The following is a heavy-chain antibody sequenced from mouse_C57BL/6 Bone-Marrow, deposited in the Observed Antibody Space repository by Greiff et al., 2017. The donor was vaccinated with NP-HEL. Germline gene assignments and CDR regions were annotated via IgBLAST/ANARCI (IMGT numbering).Heavy chain of an antibody. Sequence: VKVVESGAELAKPGASVKLSCKASGYTFTSYWMHWVKQRPGQGLEWIGYINPSSGYNKYNQKFKDKATLTADKSSSTAYMQLSSLTYEDSAVYYCARGDYYGSSPMDYWGQGTSVTVSS. CDR2: INPSSGYN. V-gene: IGHV1-7*01. J-gene: IGHJ4*01. D-gene: IGHD1-1*01. CDR1: GYTFTSYW. CDR3: ARGDYYGSSPMDY.